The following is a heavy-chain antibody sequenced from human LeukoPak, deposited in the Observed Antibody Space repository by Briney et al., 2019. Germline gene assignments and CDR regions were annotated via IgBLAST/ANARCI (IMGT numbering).Heavy chain of an antibody. CDR2: IIPIFGIA. D-gene: IGHD3-3*01. V-gene: IGHV1-69*04. CDR3: ARGDYDGAFDI. Sequence: SVKVSCKASGGTFSSYAINWVRQAPGQGLEWMGRIIPIFGIANYAQKFQGRVTITADKSTSTAYMELSSLRSEDTAVYYCARGDYDGAFDIWGQGTMVTVSS. J-gene: IGHJ3*02. CDR1: GGTFSSYA.